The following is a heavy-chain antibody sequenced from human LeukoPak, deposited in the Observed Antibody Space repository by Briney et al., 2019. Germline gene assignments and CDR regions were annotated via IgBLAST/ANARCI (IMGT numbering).Heavy chain of an antibody. CDR1: GFTFSSYA. V-gene: IGHV3-66*02. D-gene: IGHD5-12*01. J-gene: IGHJ3*02. CDR2: IYSGGTT. Sequence: GGSLRLSCAASGFTFSSYAMSWVRQAPGKGLEWVSVIYSGGTTYYADSVKGRFTISRDNSKNTLYLQMNSLRAEDTAVYYCATLVEMATIPRAFDIWGQGTMVTVSS. CDR3: ATLVEMATIPRAFDI.